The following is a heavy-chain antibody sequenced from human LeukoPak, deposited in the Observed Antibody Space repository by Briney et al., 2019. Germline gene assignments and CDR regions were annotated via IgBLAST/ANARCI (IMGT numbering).Heavy chain of an antibody. D-gene: IGHD3-22*01. Sequence: ASVKVSCKSSGYTFTSYGISWVRQAPGQGLEWMGWISAYNGNTHYAQKLQGRVTMTTDTSTSTVYMELRSLRSDDTAVYYCARGSPPRRNYDSRGYYSYYFDYWGQGTLVTVSS. CDR2: ISAYNGNT. V-gene: IGHV1-18*01. CDR1: GYTFTSYG. CDR3: ARGSPPRRNYDSRGYYSYYFDY. J-gene: IGHJ4*02.